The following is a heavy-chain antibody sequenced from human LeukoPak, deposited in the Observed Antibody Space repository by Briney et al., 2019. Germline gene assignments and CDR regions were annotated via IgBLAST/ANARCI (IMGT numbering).Heavy chain of an antibody. CDR3: AKDGRMGATDDAFDI. CDR1: GFTFSGYA. D-gene: IGHD1-26*01. Sequence: GGSLRLSCAASGFTFSGYAMSWVRQAPGNGLDWVSSISGSRSSTYYADSVKGRFIISRDNSKNTLYLQMNSLRAEDTAIYYCAKDGRMGATDDAFDIWGQGTMVTVSS. J-gene: IGHJ3*02. V-gene: IGHV3-23*01. CDR2: ISGSRSST.